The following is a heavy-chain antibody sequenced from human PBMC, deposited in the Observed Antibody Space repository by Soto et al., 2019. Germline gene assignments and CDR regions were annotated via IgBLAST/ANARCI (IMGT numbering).Heavy chain of an antibody. CDR1: GGSISSYY. J-gene: IGHJ4*02. Sequence: SETLSLTCTVSGGSISSYYWSWIRQPPGKGLEWIGYIYYSGSTNYNPSLKSRVTISVDTSKNQFSLKLSSVTAADTAVYYCARHSGHILFDDWGQATLVTVSS. V-gene: IGHV4-59*08. D-gene: IGHD5-12*01. CDR2: IYYSGST. CDR3: ARHSGHILFDD.